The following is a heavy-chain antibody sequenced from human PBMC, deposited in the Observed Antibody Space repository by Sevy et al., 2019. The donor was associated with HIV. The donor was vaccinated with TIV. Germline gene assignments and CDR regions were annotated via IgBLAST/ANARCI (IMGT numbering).Heavy chain of an antibody. V-gene: IGHV1-24*01. J-gene: IGHJ4*02. CDR1: GYTLTELS. D-gene: IGHD3-22*01. Sequence: ASVKVSCKVSGYTLTELSIHWVRQAPGKGLEWMGGFDPEDGVTIYAQKFQGRVTMTEDTSTDTAYMELSSLRSEDTAVYYCATMEYFYDSSAYLSGDYWGQGTLVTVSS. CDR2: FDPEDGVT. CDR3: ATMEYFYDSSAYLSGDY.